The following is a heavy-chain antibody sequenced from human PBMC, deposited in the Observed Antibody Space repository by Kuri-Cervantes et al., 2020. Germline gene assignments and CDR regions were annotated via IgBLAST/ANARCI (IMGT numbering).Heavy chain of an antibody. CDR1: GFTFSSYA. Sequence: GGSLRLSCAASGFTFSSYAMHGVRQAPGKGLEWVAVISYDGSNKYYADSVKVRFTISRDNSKNTLYLQMNSLRAEDTAVYYCARVFRSYGFDIWGQGTMVTVSS. V-gene: IGHV3-30-3*01. D-gene: IGHD3-10*01. CDR2: ISYDGSNK. J-gene: IGHJ3*02. CDR3: ARVFRSYGFDI.